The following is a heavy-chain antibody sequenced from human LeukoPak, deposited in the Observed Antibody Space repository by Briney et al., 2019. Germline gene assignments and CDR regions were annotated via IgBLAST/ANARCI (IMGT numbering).Heavy chain of an antibody. CDR3: ARLPRGGYNFLAPDDY. CDR1: GGTFSSYA. D-gene: IGHD5-24*01. CDR2: LIPIFGTA. V-gene: IGHV1-69*05. J-gene: IGHJ4*02. Sequence: SVKVSCKASGGTFSSYAISWVRQAPGQGLEWMGRLIPIFGTANYAQKFQGRVTITTDESTSTAYMELSSLRSEDRAVYYCARLPRGGYNFLAPDDYWGQGTLVTVPS.